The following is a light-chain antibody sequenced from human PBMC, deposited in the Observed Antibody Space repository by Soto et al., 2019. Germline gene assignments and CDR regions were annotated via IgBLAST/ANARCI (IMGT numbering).Light chain of an antibody. CDR3: QHYKSYSEA. Sequence: IQMTQSPSTLSPSVGDRVTITCRASQTISSWLAWYQQKQGKAPKXLIYKASTLKSGVPSRFRGTGSGTELTINLSRLQPDDCATYDGQHYKSYSEAFGQGTKVDI. CDR2: KAS. V-gene: IGKV1-5*03. J-gene: IGKJ1*01. CDR1: QTISSW.